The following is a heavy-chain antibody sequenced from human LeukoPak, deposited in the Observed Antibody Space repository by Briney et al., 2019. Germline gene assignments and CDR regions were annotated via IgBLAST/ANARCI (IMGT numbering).Heavy chain of an antibody. CDR1: GFTFSGSA. CDR2: IRSKANSYAT. V-gene: IGHV3-73*01. D-gene: IGHD3-9*01. J-gene: IGHJ3*02. CDR3: TRHHDILTGYYGGAFDI. Sequence: GGSLRLSCAASGFTFSGSAMHWVRQASGKGLEWVGRIRSKANSYATAYAASVKGRFTISRDDSKNTAYLQMNSLKTEDTAVYYCTRHHDILTGYYGGAFDIWGQGTMVTVSS.